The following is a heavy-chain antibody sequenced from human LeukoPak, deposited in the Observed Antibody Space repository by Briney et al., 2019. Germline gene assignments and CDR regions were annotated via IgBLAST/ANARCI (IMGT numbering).Heavy chain of an antibody. CDR2: ISAYNGNT. D-gene: IGHD5-18*01. CDR3: AREPQGYSYGSYYYGMDV. CDR1: GYTFTSYG. V-gene: IGHV1-18*01. Sequence: ASVKVSCKASGYTFTSYGISWVRQAPGQGLEWMGWISAYNGNTNYAQKLQGRVTMTTDTSTSTAYMALRSLRSDDTAVYYCAREPQGYSYGSYYYGMDVWGQGTTVTVSS. J-gene: IGHJ6*02.